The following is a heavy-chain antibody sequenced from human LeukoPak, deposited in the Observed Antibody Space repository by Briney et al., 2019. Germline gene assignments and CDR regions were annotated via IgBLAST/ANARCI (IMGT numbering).Heavy chain of an antibody. Sequence: PGGSLRLSCAASGFTFSSYGMHWVRQAPGKGLEWVAVIWYDGSYKYYADSVKGRFTISRDNSKNTLYLQMNSLRAEDTAVYYCARDGGLVSFDYWGQGTLVTVSS. D-gene: IGHD3-3*01. J-gene: IGHJ4*02. CDR2: IWYDGSYK. CDR3: ARDGGLVSFDY. V-gene: IGHV3-33*01. CDR1: GFTFSSYG.